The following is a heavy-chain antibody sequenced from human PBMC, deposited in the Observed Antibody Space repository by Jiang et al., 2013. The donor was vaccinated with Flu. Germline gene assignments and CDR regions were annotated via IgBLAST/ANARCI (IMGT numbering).Heavy chain of an antibody. J-gene: IGHJ4*02. CDR1: GASINYYY. Sequence: PGLVKPSETLSLTCTVSGASINYYYWSWIRQPPGKRLEWIGYIYYDGSTNXNPSLRSRVTISIDSSKNQFSLKLSSVTAADTAVYYCAREAGRDGYRNRPFDYWGQGTLVTVSS. CDR3: AREAGRDGYRNRPFDY. CDR2: IYYDGST. V-gene: IGHV4-59*01. D-gene: IGHD5-24*01.